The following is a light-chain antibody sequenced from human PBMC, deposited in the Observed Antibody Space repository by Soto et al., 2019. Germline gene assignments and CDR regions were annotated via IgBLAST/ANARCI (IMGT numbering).Light chain of an antibody. CDR1: QSISSW. J-gene: IGKJ1*01. CDR3: QQYNSYSSTWT. Sequence: DIQMTQSPSTLSASVGDRVTITCRASQSISSWVVCYQQKPGKAPKLLIYDASSLESGVTSRFSGSGSGTEFTLSISSLQPDDSATYYCQQYNSYSSTWTFGQGTKVDIK. V-gene: IGKV1-5*01. CDR2: DAS.